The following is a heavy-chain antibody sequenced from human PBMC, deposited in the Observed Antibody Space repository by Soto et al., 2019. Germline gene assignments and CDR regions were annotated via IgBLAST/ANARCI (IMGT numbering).Heavy chain of an antibody. J-gene: IGHJ4*02. CDR3: ARQGRGRGNYPFDY. V-gene: IGHV4-39*01. CDR1: GGSIGSSSCY. D-gene: IGHD4-4*01. CDR2: IYYSGST. Sequence: PSETLSLPCTVVGGSIGSSSCYWGWIRQPPGKGLEWIGSIYYSGSTYYTPSLKSRVTISGDTSKNQLSLKLSSVTAADTAVYYCARQGRGRGNYPFDYWGQGTLVTVSS.